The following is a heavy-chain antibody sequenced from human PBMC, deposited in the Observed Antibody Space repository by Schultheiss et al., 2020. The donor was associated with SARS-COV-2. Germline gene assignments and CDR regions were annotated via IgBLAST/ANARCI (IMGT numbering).Heavy chain of an antibody. CDR1: GGSFSGYY. V-gene: IGHV4-34*01. J-gene: IGHJ4*02. CDR3: ARGRFFWSGGSPFDY. CDR2: INHSGST. D-gene: IGHD3-3*01. Sequence: SETLSLTCAVYGGSFSGYYWSWIRQPPGKGLEWIGEINHSGSTNYNPSLKSRVTISVDTSKNQFSLKLSSVTAADTAVYYCARGRFFWSGGSPFDYWCQGTLVTVSS.